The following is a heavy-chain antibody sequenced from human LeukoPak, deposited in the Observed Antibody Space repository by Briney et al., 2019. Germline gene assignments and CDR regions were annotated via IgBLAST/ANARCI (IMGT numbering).Heavy chain of an antibody. V-gene: IGHV4-59*08. D-gene: IGHD2-15*01. CDR2: GHYSGNT. CDR1: GTSITSYY. Sequence: SETLSLTCTVSGTSITSYYWNWIRQAPGQGPEWIGYGHYSGNTKYNPPLKSRVTISVDTSKNQFSLRLSSVTAADTAVYYCARQACSGGSCYFDYWGQGTLVTVSS. J-gene: IGHJ4*02. CDR3: ARQACSGGSCYFDY.